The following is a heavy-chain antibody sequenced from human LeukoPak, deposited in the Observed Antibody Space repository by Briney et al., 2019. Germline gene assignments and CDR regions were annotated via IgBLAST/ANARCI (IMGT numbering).Heavy chain of an antibody. CDR3: ASLRGINR. CDR2: ISSSGTTI. Sequence: GGSLRLSCAASGFTFSDYYMSWIRQPPGKGLEWVSYISSSGTTIYYADSVRGRFTVSRDNAKNSLYVQMDSLSAEDTAVYYCASLRGINRWGQGTLVTVSS. D-gene: IGHD3-10*01. J-gene: IGHJ4*02. V-gene: IGHV3-11*01. CDR1: GFTFSDYY.